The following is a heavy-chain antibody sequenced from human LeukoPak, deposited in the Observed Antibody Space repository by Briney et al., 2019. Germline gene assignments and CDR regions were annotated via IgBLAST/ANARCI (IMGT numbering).Heavy chain of an antibody. CDR2: INPSGGST. CDR1: GYTFTSYY. Sequence: ASVKVSCKASGYTFTSYYMHWARQAPGQGLEWMGIINPSGGSTSHAQKFQGRVTMTRDTSTSTVYMELSSLRSEDTAVYYCASEKDGSGSYYNWFDPWGQGTLVTVSS. V-gene: IGHV1-46*01. J-gene: IGHJ5*02. CDR3: ASEKDGSGSYYNWFDP. D-gene: IGHD3-10*01.